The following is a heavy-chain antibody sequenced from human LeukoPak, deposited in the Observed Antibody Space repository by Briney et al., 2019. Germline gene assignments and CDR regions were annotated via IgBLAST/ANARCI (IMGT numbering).Heavy chain of an antibody. V-gene: IGHV1-69*05. CDR3: ARDIFEGPGGFDP. D-gene: IGHD3-10*01. CDR1: GGTFSSYA. Sequence: EASVKVSCKASGGTFSSYAISWVRQAPGQGLEWMGRIIPIFGTANYAQKFQGRVTITTDESTSTAYMELSSLRSEDTAVYYCARDIFEGPGGFDPWGQGTLVTVSS. J-gene: IGHJ5*02. CDR2: IIPIFGTA.